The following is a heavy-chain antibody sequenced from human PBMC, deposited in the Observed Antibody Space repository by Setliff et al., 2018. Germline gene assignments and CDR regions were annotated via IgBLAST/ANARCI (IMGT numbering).Heavy chain of an antibody. D-gene: IGHD2-15*01. CDR1: GFSFSSYG. Sequence: GGSLRLSCAASGFSFSSYGFHWVRQAPGKGLEWVAAIWFDGSNHYYVDSVKGRFIISRDNSKNTLYLQMNSLRAEDTAVYFCAKESGAHYFYYYYMDVWGKGTTVTVSS. CDR3: AKESGAHYFYYYYMDV. J-gene: IGHJ6*03. CDR2: IWFDGSNH. V-gene: IGHV3-33*06.